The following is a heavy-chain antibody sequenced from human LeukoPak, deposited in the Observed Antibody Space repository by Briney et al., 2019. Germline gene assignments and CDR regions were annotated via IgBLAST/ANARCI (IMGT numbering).Heavy chain of an antibody. J-gene: IGHJ3*02. CDR2: IWYDGSNK. V-gene: IGHV3-33*06. D-gene: IGHD6-19*01. CDR1: GFTFSSYG. CDR3: AKDLGSGWYDGGAFDI. Sequence: GGSLRLSCAASGFTFSSYGMHWVRQAPGKGLEWEAVIWYDGSNKYYADSVKGRFTISRDNSKNTLYLQMNSLRAEDTAVYYCAKDLGSGWYDGGAFDIWGQGTMVTVSS.